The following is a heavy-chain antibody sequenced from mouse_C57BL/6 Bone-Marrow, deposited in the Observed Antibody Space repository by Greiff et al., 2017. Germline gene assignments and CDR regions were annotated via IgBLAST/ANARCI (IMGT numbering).Heavy chain of an antibody. Sequence: VKLQQPGAELVKPGASVKMSCKASGFTFTSYWITWVKQRPGQGLEWIGDIDPGSGSTNYNEKLKSKDTLTVDTSSSTAYMQLSSLTSEDSAVYYCASDGYFDVWGTGTTVTVSS. J-gene: IGHJ1*03. CDR1: GFTFTSYW. CDR2: IDPGSGST. V-gene: IGHV1-55*01. CDR3: ASDGYFDV.